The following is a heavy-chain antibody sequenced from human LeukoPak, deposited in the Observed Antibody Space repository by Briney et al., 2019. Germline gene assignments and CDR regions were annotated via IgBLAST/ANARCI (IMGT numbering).Heavy chain of an antibody. J-gene: IGHJ3*02. CDR3: ARGDGAFDI. CDR2: ISYDGSDK. CDR1: GFTFSSYG. D-gene: IGHD5-24*01. V-gene: IGHV3-30*03. Sequence: GSLRLSCAASGFTFSSYGMHWVRQAPGKGLEWVAVISYDGSDKYYADSVKGRFTISRDNAKNSLYLQMNSLRAEDTAVYYCARGDGAFDIWGQGTMVTVSS.